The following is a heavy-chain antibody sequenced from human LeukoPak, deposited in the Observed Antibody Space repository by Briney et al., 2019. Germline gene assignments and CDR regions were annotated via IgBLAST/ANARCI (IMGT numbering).Heavy chain of an antibody. J-gene: IGHJ4*02. V-gene: IGHV3-23*01. CDR1: GFTFSSYA. D-gene: IGHD6-19*01. Sequence: GESLRLSCAASGFTFSSYAMSWVRQAPGKGLEWVSAISGSGGSTYYADSVKGRFTISRDNSKNTLYLQMNSLRAEDTAVYYCALSTGPGIAVAGTRRDYWGQGTLVTVSS. CDR2: ISGSGGST. CDR3: ALSTGPGIAVAGTRRDY.